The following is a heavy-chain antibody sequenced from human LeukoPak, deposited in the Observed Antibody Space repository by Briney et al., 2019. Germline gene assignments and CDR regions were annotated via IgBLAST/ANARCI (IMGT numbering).Heavy chain of an antibody. Sequence: GGSLRLSCAASGFTFSSYGMSWVRQAPGKGLEWVSAISGSGGSTYYADSVKGRFTISRDNSKNTLYLQMNSLRAEDTAVYYCAKVSYYDILTGSGGFDYWGQGTLVTVSS. CDR3: AKVSYYDILTGSGGFDY. D-gene: IGHD3-9*01. J-gene: IGHJ4*02. CDR2: ISGSGGST. CDR1: GFTFSSYG. V-gene: IGHV3-23*01.